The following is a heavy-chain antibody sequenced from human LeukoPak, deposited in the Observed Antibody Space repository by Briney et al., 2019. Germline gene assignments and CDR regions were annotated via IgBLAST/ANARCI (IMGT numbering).Heavy chain of an antibody. CDR2: IFTSGIT. CDR3: ARESSGSYYNPQGYMDV. CDR1: GGSISIYY. J-gene: IGHJ6*03. V-gene: IGHV4-4*07. Sequence: SETLSLTCTVSGGSISIYYWNWIRQPAGKRLEWIGRIFTSGITNYNPSLKSRVTMSVDTSKNQFSLNLSSVTAADAAVYYCARESSGSYYNPQGYMDVWGKGTTVTVSS. D-gene: IGHD3-10*01.